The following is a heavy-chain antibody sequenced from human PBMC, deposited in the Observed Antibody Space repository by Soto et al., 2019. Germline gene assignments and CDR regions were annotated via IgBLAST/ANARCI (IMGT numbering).Heavy chain of an antibody. Sequence: ASVKVSCKASGYTFTGYYMHWVRQAPGQGLEWMGWINPNSGGTNYAQKFQGRVTMTRDTSISTAYMELSRLRSDDTAVYYCATLRVVVYHYYYGMDVWGQGTPVTVSS. V-gene: IGHV1-2*02. CDR1: GYTFTGYY. J-gene: IGHJ6*02. CDR2: INPNSGGT. D-gene: IGHD3-22*01. CDR3: ATLRVVVYHYYYGMDV.